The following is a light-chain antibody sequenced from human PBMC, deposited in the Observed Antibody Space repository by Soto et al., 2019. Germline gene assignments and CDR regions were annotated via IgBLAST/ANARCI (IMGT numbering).Light chain of an antibody. J-gene: IGKJ4*01. Sequence: DIQMTQSPPTLSASVGDRFTLTCRASQSIGRFLAWYQHQPGKAPKLLIYDASTLESGVPSRFSGSGSGTDFTLTISSLQPEDFATYYCQQFILFGGGTKVDIK. V-gene: IGKV1-5*01. CDR3: QQFIL. CDR2: DAS. CDR1: QSIGRF.